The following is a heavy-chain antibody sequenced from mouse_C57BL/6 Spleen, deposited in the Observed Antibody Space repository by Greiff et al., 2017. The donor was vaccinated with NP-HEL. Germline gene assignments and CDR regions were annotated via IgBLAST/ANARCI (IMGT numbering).Heavy chain of an antibody. J-gene: IGHJ2*01. CDR1: GFSLTSYA. V-gene: IGHV2-9-1*01. CDR3: ARSPITTVVALDY. CDR2: IWTGGGT. D-gene: IGHD1-1*01. Sequence: VQLQQSGPGLVAPSQSLSITCTVSGFSLTSYAISWVRQPPGKGLEWLGVIWTGGGTNYTSALKSRLSISKDNSKSQVFLKMNSLQTDDTARDYCARSPITTVVALDYWGQGTTLTVSS.